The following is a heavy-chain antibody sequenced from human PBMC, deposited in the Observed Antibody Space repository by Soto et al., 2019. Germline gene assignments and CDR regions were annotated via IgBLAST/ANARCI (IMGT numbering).Heavy chain of an antibody. V-gene: IGHV3-11*01. CDR1: GFTFSNYY. Sequence: QVQLVESGGGLVKPGGSLRLSCAASGFTFSNYYMSWIRQPPGKGLEWVPYFSSRASTIFYADSVKGRFTISRDNVKNSLYLQMNSLRDEDTAVYYCASGTNGAFFVYWGQGILVAVSS. CDR2: FSSRASTI. CDR3: ASGTNGAFFVY. J-gene: IGHJ4*02. D-gene: IGHD2-8*01.